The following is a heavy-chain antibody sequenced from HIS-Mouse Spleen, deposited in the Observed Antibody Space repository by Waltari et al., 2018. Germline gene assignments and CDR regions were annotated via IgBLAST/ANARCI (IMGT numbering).Heavy chain of an antibody. V-gene: IGHV3-33*01. CDR3: ARDPREMYYYDSSGNYYYGMDV. CDR1: GFTFSSYG. D-gene: IGHD3-22*01. J-gene: IGHJ6*02. Sequence: QVQLVESGGGVVQPGRSLRLSCAASGFTFSSYGMHWFRQAPGKGMEWVAVIGYDGSNKYYGDSVKGRLTIARENSKDTLYLQMNGLRAEDTAVYYCARDPREMYYYDSSGNYYYGMDVWGQGTTVTVSS. CDR2: IGYDGSNK.